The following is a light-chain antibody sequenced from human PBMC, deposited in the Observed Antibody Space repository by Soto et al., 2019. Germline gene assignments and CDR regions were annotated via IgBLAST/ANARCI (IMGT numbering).Light chain of an antibody. V-gene: IGKV1-39*01. J-gene: IGKJ4*01. CDR1: QSISSY. CDR3: QQLNSYPLT. Sequence: DIQMTQSPSSLSASVGDRFTMTCRASQSISSYLNWYQQKPGKAPKLLIYAASSLQSGVPSRFSGSGSGTDFTLTISSLQPEDFATYSCQQLNSYPLTFGGGTKVDIK. CDR2: AAS.